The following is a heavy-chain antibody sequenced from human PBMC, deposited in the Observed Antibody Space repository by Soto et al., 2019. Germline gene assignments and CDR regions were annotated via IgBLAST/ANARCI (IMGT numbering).Heavy chain of an antibody. D-gene: IGHD5-12*01. V-gene: IGHV4-4*02. J-gene: IGHJ4*02. CDR2: IDHGGNI. CDR1: GASINSSDW. CDR3: ARDHQYSRWSFDF. Sequence: QVQLQESGPGLVEPLGTLSLTCAVSGASINSSDWWNWVRQPPGKGLEWIGEIDHGGNIIYNPSRQSRVNISLDNSKNQCSLKLTSVTAADTAVYDCARDHQYSRWSFDFWGQGTLVTVSS.